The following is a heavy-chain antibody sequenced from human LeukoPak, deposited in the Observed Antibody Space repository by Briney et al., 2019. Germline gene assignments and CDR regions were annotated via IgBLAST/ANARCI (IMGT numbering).Heavy chain of an antibody. CDR3: ATASSGWYWNY. J-gene: IGHJ4*02. Sequence: GGFDPEDGETIYAQKFQGRVTMTEDTSTDTAYMELSSLRSEDTAVYYCATASSGWYWNYWGQGTLVTVSS. V-gene: IGHV1-24*01. CDR2: FDPEDGET. D-gene: IGHD6-19*01.